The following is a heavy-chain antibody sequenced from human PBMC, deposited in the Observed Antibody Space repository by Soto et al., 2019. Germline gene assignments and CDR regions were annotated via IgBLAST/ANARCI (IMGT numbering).Heavy chain of an antibody. CDR2: ISSNGGST. J-gene: IGHJ3*02. CDR3: ARALGYAFDI. V-gene: IGHV3-64*01. CDR1: GFTLSSYA. D-gene: IGHD7-27*01. Sequence: HPGGSLRLSCAASGFTLSSYAMHWVRQAPGKGLEYVSAISSNGGSTYYANSVKGRFTISRDNSKNTLYLQMGSLRAEDMAVYYCARALGYAFDIWGQGTMVT.